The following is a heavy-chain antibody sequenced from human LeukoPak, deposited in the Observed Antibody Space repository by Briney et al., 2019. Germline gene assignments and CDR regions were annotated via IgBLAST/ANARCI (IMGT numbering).Heavy chain of an antibody. Sequence: SETLSLTCTVSGGSVSSSSYYWGWIRQPPGKGLEWIGSIYYSGSTYYNPSLKSRVTISVDTSKNQFSLKLSSVTAADTAVYYCASLNMVRGVIGVATFDYWGQGTLVTVSS. J-gene: IGHJ4*02. CDR2: IYYSGST. CDR3: ASLNMVRGVIGVATFDY. V-gene: IGHV4-39*01. CDR1: GGSVSSSSYY. D-gene: IGHD3-10*01.